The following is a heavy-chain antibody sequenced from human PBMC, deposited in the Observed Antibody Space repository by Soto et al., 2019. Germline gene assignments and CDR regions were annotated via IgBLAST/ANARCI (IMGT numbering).Heavy chain of an antibody. CDR1: GFTVSSNY. J-gene: IGHJ4*02. Sequence: PGGSLRLSCAASGFTVSSNYMSWVRQAPGKGLEWVSVISGSGGSTYYADSVKGRFTISRDNSKNTLYLQMNSLRAEDTAVYYCAKDGSRFLEWLPKYYFDFCGQGTLVTVSS. CDR3: AKDGSRFLEWLPKYYFDF. D-gene: IGHD3-3*01. CDR2: ISGSGGST. V-gene: IGHV3-23*01.